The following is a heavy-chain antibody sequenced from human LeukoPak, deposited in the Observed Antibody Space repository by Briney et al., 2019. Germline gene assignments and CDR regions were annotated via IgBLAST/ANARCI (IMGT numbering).Heavy chain of an antibody. CDR2: ISGSIIYI. Sequence: GGSLRLSCAASGFTFSTYSMKWVRQAPGEGGEWVSSISGSIIYISHPDSLKGRFTISRDNAKNSLYLQMTSLTAEDTAVRYCARDPPYYDSSGYYSDYWGQGTLVTVSS. CDR1: GFTFSTYS. V-gene: IGHV3-21*01. J-gene: IGHJ4*02. CDR3: ARDPPYYDSSGYYSDY. D-gene: IGHD3-22*01.